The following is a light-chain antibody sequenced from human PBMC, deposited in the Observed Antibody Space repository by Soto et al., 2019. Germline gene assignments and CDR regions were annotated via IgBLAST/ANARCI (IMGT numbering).Light chain of an antibody. Sequence: QSALTQPPSASGAPGQSVTMSCTGTSSDIGGHNYVSWYQQHPGKAPKLIIYEVTKRPSGVPDRFSGSKSGNTASLTVSGLQAEDEADYYCSSRKTFAGGTKLTVL. CDR2: EVT. J-gene: IGLJ2*01. CDR3: SSRKT. V-gene: IGLV2-8*01. CDR1: SSDIGGHNY.